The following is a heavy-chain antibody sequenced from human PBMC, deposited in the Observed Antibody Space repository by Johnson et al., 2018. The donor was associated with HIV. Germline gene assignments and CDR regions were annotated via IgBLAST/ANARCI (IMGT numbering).Heavy chain of an antibody. J-gene: IGHJ3*02. V-gene: IGHV3-30*04. D-gene: IGHD5-18*01. CDR1: GFTFSSYP. CDR3: ARLPSGYSRDAFDI. Sequence: QMLLVVSGGGVVQPGKSLRLSCAASGFTFSSYPMHWVRQAPGKGLEWVAVISYDGRSKFYADSAKGRFTISRDNSKNTLYLQMNSLRAEDTALYYCARLPSGYSRDAFDIWGQGTMVTVSS. CDR2: ISYDGRSK.